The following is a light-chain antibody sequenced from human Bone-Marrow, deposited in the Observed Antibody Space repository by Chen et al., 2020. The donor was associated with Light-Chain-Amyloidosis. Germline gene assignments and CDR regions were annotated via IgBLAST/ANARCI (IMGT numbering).Light chain of an antibody. Sequence: SYVLTQPSSVSAAPVQTATMACGGNNIGSTSVHWYQQTPGQAPLLVVYDDSDRPSGIPERLSGSNSGNTATLTISRVEAGDEADYYCQVWDRSSDRPVFGGGTKLTVL. CDR3: QVWDRSSDRPV. CDR1: NIGSTS. CDR2: DDS. V-gene: IGLV3-21*02. J-gene: IGLJ3*02.